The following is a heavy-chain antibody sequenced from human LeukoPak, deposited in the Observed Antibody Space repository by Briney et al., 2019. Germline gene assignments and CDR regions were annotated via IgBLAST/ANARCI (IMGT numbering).Heavy chain of an antibody. CDR1: GGSISSSSYY. CDR2: IYYSGST. J-gene: IGHJ6*03. CDR3: ARHRNYHYYYMDV. Sequence: SETLSLTCTVSGGSISSSSYYWGWIRQPPGKGLEWIGSIYYSGSTYYNPSLKSRVTISVDTSKNQFSLKLSSVTAADTAVYYCARHRNYHYYYMDVWGKGTTVTVS. V-gene: IGHV4-39*01.